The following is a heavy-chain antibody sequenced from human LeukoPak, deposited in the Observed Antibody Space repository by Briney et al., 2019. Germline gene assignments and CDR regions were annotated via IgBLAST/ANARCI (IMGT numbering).Heavy chain of an antibody. CDR1: GFTFSSYW. CDR3: ARERGKYYYDSSGYYDY. CDR2: IKQDGSEK. D-gene: IGHD3-22*01. J-gene: IGHJ4*02. V-gene: IGHV3-7*01. Sequence: GGSLRLSCAASGFTFSSYWMSWVRQAPGKGLEWVANIKQDGSEKYYVDSVKGRFTISRDNAKNSLYLQMNSPRAEDTAVYYCARERGKYYYDSSGYYDYWGQGTLVTVSS.